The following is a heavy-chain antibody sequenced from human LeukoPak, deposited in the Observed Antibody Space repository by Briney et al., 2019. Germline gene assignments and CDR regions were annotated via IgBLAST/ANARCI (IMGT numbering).Heavy chain of an antibody. CDR1: GFTFSRYW. CDR3: AKDIEEWLVKGGGCFDY. V-gene: IGHV3-30*18. D-gene: IGHD6-19*01. CDR2: ISYDGSNK. J-gene: IGHJ4*02. Sequence: GGSLRLSCAASGFTFSRYWMSWVRQAPGKGLEWVAVISYDGSNKYYADSVKGRFTISRDNSKNTLYLQMNSLRAEDTAVYYCAKDIEEWLVKGGGCFDYWGQGTLVTVSS.